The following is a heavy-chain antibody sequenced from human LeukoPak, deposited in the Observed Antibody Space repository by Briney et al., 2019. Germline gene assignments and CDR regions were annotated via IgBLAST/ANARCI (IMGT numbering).Heavy chain of an antibody. V-gene: IGHV3-9*01. CDR1: GFTFDDYA. J-gene: IGHJ4*02. Sequence: GGSLRLSCAASGFTFDDYAMPWVRQAPGKGLEWVSGISWNSGSIGYADSVKGRFTISRDNAKNSLYLQMNSLRAEDTALYYYAKDGDSSGYYYFDYWGQGTLVTVPS. CDR3: AKDGDSSGYYYFDY. CDR2: ISWNSGSI. D-gene: IGHD3-22*01.